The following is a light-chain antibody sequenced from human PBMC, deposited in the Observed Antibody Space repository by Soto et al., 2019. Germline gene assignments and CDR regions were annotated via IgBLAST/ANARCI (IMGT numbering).Light chain of an antibody. CDR3: SSYTSSSTNV. CDR2: EGT. J-gene: IGLJ1*01. Sequence: QSALTQPASVSGSPGQSITISCIGTNSDFGTHKFFSWYQHHPGKAPKLIIYEGTTRPSGVSYRFSGSKSGNTASLTISGLQAEDEADYYCSSYTSSSTNVFGTGTKLTVL. CDR1: NSDFGTHKF. V-gene: IGLV2-14*02.